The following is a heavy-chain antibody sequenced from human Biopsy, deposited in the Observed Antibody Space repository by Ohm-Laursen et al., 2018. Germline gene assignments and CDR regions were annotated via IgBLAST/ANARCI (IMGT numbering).Heavy chain of an antibody. CDR1: GASVTSGSYY. CDR2: ISNIGST. V-gene: IGHV4-61*01. J-gene: IGHJ4*02. CDR3: ARGSALAGDFDS. Sequence: GTLSLTCTVSGASVTSGSYYWSWIRQPPGKGLEWLGYISNIGSTNYNPSLKSRVTISVDTSKNHFSLKLTSVTAADTAVYYCARGSALAGDFDSWGQGTLVTVSS. D-gene: IGHD6-19*01.